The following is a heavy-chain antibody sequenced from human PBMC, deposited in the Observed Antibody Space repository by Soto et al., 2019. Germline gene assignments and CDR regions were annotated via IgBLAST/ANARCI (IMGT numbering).Heavy chain of an antibody. CDR3: ARGYSNPPDTYYYYGMDV. Sequence: GGSLRLSCAASGFTFSSYSMNWVRQAPGKGLEWVSCINWNGGSTGYADSVKGRFTISRDNAKNSLYLQMNSLRAEDTALYYCARGYSNPPDTYYYYGMDVWGQGTTVTVS. CDR1: GFTFSSYS. J-gene: IGHJ6*02. V-gene: IGHV3-20*04. CDR2: INWNGGST. D-gene: IGHD1-26*01.